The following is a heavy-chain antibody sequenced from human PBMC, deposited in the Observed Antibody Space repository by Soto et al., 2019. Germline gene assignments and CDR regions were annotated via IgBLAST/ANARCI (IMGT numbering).Heavy chain of an antibody. V-gene: IGHV3-64*01. J-gene: IGHJ4*02. CDR3: ARGGRGYEFDY. CDR2: ISSNGGST. D-gene: IGHD5-12*01. Sequence: EGQLVESGGGLVQPGGSLRLSCAASGVTFSSHAMHWVRQAPGKGLEYVSVISSNGGSTDYANSVKGRFTISRDNSKNTLYLQMGSLRAEDMAVYYCARGGRGYEFDYWGQGTLVTVSS. CDR1: GVTFSSHA.